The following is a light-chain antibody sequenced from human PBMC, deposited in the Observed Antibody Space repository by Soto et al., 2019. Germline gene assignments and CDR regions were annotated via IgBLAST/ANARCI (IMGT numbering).Light chain of an antibody. CDR3: QQRSNWPLT. V-gene: IGKV3-11*01. CDR2: DAS. J-gene: IGKJ4*01. CDR1: QSVRRY. Sequence: EIVLTQSPATLSLSPGERATLSSRASQSVRRYLAWYQQKPGQAPRLLIYDASNRATGVPARFSGGGSGTDFTLTISSLEPEDFAVYYCQQRSNWPLTFGGGTKVEIK.